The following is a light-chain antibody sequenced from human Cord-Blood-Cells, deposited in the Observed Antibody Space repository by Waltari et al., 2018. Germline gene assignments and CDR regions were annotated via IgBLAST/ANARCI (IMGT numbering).Light chain of an antibody. J-gene: IGKJ4*01. V-gene: IGKV3-11*01. CDR3: QQRSNWPPT. Sequence: IVLTQSPATLSLSPGERAPLSCRASQSVSSYLAWYQQKPGQAPRLLIYDASNRATGIPARFSGSGSGTDFTLTISSLEPEDFAVYYCQQRSNWPPTFGGGTKVEIK. CDR2: DAS. CDR1: QSVSSY.